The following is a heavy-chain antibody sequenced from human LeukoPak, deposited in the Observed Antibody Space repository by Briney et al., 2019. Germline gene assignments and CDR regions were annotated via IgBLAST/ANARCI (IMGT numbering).Heavy chain of an antibody. V-gene: IGHV4-4*07. CDR1: GASISINN. CDR2: IHSTGTT. D-gene: IGHD3-10*01. CDR3: AKSNGYGLVDI. J-gene: IGHJ3*02. Sequence: SETLSLTCTVSGASISINNWNWIRQPAGKGLEWIGRIHSTGTTNYNPSLKSRVTMSMDTSKNQFSLKLNSVTAADTAVYYCAKSNGYGLVDIWGQGTMVTVSS.